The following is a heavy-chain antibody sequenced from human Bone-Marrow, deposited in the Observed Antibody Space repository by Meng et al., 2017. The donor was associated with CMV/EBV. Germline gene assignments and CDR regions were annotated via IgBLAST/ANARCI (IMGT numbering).Heavy chain of an antibody. CDR3: ARTLDY. J-gene: IGHJ4*02. Sequence: SGEADGVTWRSNGMSRVGQGQGKGQEWVEKIKEDGSKKYYVDSVKGRFTISRDNAKNSLYLQMNSLRAEDTAVYYCARTLDYWGQGTLVTVSS. V-gene: IGHV3-7*01. CDR2: IKEDGSKK. CDR1: GVTWRSNG.